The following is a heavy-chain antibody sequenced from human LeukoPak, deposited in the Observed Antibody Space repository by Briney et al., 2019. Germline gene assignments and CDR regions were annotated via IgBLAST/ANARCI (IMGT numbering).Heavy chain of an antibody. CDR3: ARKLRLGGNWFDP. CDR2: IIPISGTT. V-gene: IGHV1-69*15. D-gene: IGHD1-26*01. J-gene: IGHJ5*02. CDR1: GGTFTSYA. Sequence: GFSVKVSCKTSGGTFTSYAITWVRQAPGQGLEWMGKIIPISGTTNYAQKFQGRVTFTADESTSTAYMELSSLRSEDTALYYCARKLRLGGNWFDPWGQGTLVTVSS.